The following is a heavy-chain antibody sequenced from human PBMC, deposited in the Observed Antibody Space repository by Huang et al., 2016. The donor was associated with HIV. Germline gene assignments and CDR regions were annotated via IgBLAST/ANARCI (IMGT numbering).Heavy chain of an antibody. V-gene: IGHV1-24*01. CDR1: GYTLTELS. CDR2: VAPEHGET. D-gene: IGHD2-21*01. Sequence: QVQLVQSGAEVKKPGASVKVSCKVYGYTLTELSIHWVRQAPGKGLEWMGGVAPEHGETIYAQNFQGRVTMTEDTSTDTAYMELHSLRPEDTAVYYCAAGYDTYYDIWGQGTMVIASS. CDR3: AAGYDTYYDI. J-gene: IGHJ3*02.